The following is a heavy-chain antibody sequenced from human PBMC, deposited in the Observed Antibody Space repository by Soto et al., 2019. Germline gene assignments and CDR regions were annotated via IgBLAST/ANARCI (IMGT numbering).Heavy chain of an antibody. CDR2: IIPIFGTA. J-gene: IGHJ4*02. CDR1: GGTFSSYA. CDR3: ARGQTGGGWGFYFDY. D-gene: IGHD3-16*01. Sequence: QVQLVQSGAEVKKPGSSVKVSCKASGGTFSSYAIDWVRQAPGQGLEWMGGIIPIFGTADYAQKFQGRVRMAADESTGTAYMELSRLRSEATAVYDCARGQTGGGWGFYFDYWGQGTLVTVSS. V-gene: IGHV1-69*12.